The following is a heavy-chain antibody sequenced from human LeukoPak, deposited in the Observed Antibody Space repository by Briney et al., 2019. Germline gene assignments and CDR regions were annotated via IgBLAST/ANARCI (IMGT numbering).Heavy chain of an antibody. CDR2: IRYDGSNK. D-gene: IGHD6-19*01. CDR1: GFTFSSYG. J-gene: IGHJ4*02. CDR3: AKDELKQWLVYDY. V-gene: IGHV3-30*02. Sequence: GGSLRLSCAASGFTFSSYGMHWVRQAPGKGLEWVAFIRYDGSNKHYADSVKGRFTISRDNSKNTLYLQMNSLRAEDTAVCYCAKDELKQWLVYDYWGQGTLVTVSS.